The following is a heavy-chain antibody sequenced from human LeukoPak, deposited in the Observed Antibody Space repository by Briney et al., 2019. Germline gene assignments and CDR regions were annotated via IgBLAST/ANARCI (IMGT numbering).Heavy chain of an antibody. V-gene: IGHV3-11*01. Sequence: PGGSLRLSGAASGFTFRDYYMSWIRQAPGKGLEWVSYISSGGITIYYADSVKGRFTISRDNAKNSLYLQMNSLRAEDTAVYYCATGYSSGWYWGQGTLVTVSS. CDR1: GFTFRDYY. J-gene: IGHJ4*02. D-gene: IGHD6-19*01. CDR2: ISSGGITI. CDR3: ATGYSSGWY.